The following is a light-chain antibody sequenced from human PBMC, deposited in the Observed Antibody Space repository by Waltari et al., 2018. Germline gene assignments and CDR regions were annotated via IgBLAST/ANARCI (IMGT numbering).Light chain of an antibody. CDR3: QQYDNWPPST. J-gene: IGKJ3*01. CDR2: GAS. CDR1: QSVSSN. Sequence: ELVMTQSPATLSVSPGERATLSCRASQSVSSNLAWYQQKPGQAPRLLIYGASTRATGSPARFSGSGSGTEFTLTISSLQSEDFAVYYCQQYDNWPPSTCGPGTKVDIK. V-gene: IGKV3-15*01.